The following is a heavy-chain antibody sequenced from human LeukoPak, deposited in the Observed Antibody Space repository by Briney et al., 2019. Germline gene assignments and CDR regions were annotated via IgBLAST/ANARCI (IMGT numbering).Heavy chain of an antibody. J-gene: IGHJ4*02. V-gene: IGHV3-23*01. CDR1: GFTFSSYA. CDR2: VSGSGGST. D-gene: IGHD6-19*01. CDR3: AKDAYLIAVAGNYFDY. Sequence: GGSLRLSCAASGFTFSSYAMSWVRQTPGKGLEWVSTVSGSGGSTYYADSVKGRFTISRDNSKNTLHLQMNSLRAEDTAVYYCAKDAYLIAVAGNYFDYWGQGTLVTVSS.